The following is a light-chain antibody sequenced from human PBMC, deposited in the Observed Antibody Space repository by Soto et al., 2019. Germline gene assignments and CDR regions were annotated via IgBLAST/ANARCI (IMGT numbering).Light chain of an antibody. CDR1: QSISSW. V-gene: IGKV1-5*03. Sequence: DIQETQSPSTLSASVGDRVTITCRATQSISSWLAWYQQKPGKVPKLLIYKVSSLESGVPSRFSASGFGTEFTLTISSLQPEDSATYYCQQYHSYMTFAQGTRLE. CDR3: QQYHSYMT. J-gene: IGKJ5*01. CDR2: KVS.